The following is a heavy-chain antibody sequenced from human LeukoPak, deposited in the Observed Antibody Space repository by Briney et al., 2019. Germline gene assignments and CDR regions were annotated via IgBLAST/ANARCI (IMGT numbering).Heavy chain of an antibody. J-gene: IGHJ4*02. CDR3: ARVGVSGSGWSFDY. D-gene: IGHD6-19*01. CDR1: GGTFSSYT. Sequence: AVKVSCKASGGTFSSYTISWVRQAPGQGLEWMGRIIPILGIANYAQKFQGRVTITADKSTSTAYMELSSLRSEDTAVYYCARVGVSGSGWSFDYWGQGTLVTVSS. V-gene: IGHV1-69*02. CDR2: IIPILGIA.